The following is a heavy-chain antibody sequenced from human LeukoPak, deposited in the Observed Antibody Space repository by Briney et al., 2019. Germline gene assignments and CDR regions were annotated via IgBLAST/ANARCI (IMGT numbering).Heavy chain of an antibody. D-gene: IGHD5-24*01. J-gene: IGHJ2*01. V-gene: IGHV4-39*01. CDR3: ARRTEMGYWYFDL. CDR2: IYYSGAT. CDR1: GGSISSNSYN. Sequence: SETLSLTCTVSGGSISSNSYNWAWIRQPPGKGLEWMGSIYYSGATYYNPSLKGRVTISVDASKNQFSLKLSSVTAADTAVYYCARRTEMGYWYFDLWGRGTLDTVSS.